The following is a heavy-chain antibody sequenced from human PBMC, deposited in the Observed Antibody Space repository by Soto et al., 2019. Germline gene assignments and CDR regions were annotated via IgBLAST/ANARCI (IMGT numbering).Heavy chain of an antibody. CDR3: ARGAHGSGHGVY. CDR2: ISGYNGNT. CDR1: GYTFTTYG. J-gene: IGHJ4*02. D-gene: IGHD3-3*01. Sequence: ASVKVSCKTSGYTFTTYGIHWVRQAPGQGLEWMGWISGYNGNTNYAQKFQDRVTMTTDTSRSVGYLELRSLTFEDTAVYYCARGAHGSGHGVYWGQGXLVTVYS. V-gene: IGHV1-18*01.